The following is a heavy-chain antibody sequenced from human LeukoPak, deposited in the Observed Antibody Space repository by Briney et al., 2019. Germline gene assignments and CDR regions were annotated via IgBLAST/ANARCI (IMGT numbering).Heavy chain of an antibody. CDR2: ISGDGGST. CDR1: GFTFDDYA. Sequence: GGSLRLSCAASGFTFDDYAMHWVRQAPGKGLEWVPLISGDGGSTYYADSVKGRFTISRDNSKNSLYLQMNSLRTEDTALYYCAKSPVYYYDSSGYLLYYFDYWGQGTLVTVSS. CDR3: AKSPVYYYDSSGYLLYYFDY. V-gene: IGHV3-43*02. D-gene: IGHD3-22*01. J-gene: IGHJ4*02.